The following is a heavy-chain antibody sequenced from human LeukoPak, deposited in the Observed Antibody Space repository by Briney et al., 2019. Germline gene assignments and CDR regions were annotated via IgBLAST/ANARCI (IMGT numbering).Heavy chain of an antibody. D-gene: IGHD3-22*01. Sequence: GGSLRLSCAASGFTFSSYSMNWVRQAPGKGLEWVSSISSSSSYIYYADSVKGRFTISRDDAKNSLYLQMNSLRAEDTAVYYXXRDXPPYYYDSSGYSEFDYWGQGTLVTVSS. V-gene: IGHV3-21*01. J-gene: IGHJ4*02. CDR1: GFTFSSYS. CDR3: XRDXPPYYYDSSGYSEFDY. CDR2: ISSSSSYI.